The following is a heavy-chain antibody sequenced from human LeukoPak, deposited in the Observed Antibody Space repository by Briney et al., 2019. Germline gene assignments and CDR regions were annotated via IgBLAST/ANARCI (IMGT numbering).Heavy chain of an antibody. CDR1: GFTFSIYW. Sequence: PGGSLRLSCAASGFTFSIYWMTWVRQAPGKGLEWVANIKQDGSEKYYVDSVKGRFTISRDNAKNSLYLQMNSLSAEDTAVYYCARDRPYYYYDRTFDYWGQGTLVAVSS. CDR3: ARDRPYYYYDRTFDY. CDR2: IKQDGSEK. V-gene: IGHV3-7*01. D-gene: IGHD3-22*01. J-gene: IGHJ4*02.